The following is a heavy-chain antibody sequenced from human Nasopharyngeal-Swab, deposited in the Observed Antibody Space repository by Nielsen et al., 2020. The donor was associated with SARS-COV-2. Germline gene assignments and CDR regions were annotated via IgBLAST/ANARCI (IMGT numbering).Heavy chain of an antibody. J-gene: IGHJ5*02. CDR2: ISYDGSNK. V-gene: IGHV3-30*03. CDR1: GFTFISYG. D-gene: IGHD5-18*01. Sequence: GESLKISCAASGFTFISYGMHWVRQAPGKGLEWVAVISYDGSNKYYADSVKGRFTISRDNSKNTLYLQMNSLRAEDTAVYYCASHGDSYPSAWGQGTLVTVSS. CDR3: ASHGDSYPSA.